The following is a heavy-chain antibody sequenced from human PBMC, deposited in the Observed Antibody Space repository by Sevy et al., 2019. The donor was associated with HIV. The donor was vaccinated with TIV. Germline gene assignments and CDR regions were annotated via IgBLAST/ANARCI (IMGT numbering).Heavy chain of an antibody. D-gene: IGHD3-22*01. Sequence: SGTLSLTCTVSGGSISNYYWNWIRQPAGKGLEGIGRIYASGSTKYKSSLKSRVTMSVDTSKNQFSLKLSSVTAADTAVYYCARMSSSGYYYSGWFDPWGQGTLVTVSS. J-gene: IGHJ5*02. CDR3: ARMSSSGYYYSGWFDP. CDR2: IYASGST. V-gene: IGHV4-4*07. CDR1: GGSISNYY.